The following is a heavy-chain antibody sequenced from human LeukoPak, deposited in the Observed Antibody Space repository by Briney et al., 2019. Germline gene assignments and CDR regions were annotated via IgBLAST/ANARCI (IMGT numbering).Heavy chain of an antibody. D-gene: IGHD3-22*01. J-gene: IGHJ4*02. CDR3: ARDLILYYNDSSGYYFDS. V-gene: IGHV3-48*02. CDR2: ISSSSSII. CDR1: GFTFSTYS. Sequence: GGSLRLSCVAPGFTFSTYSMNWVRQAPGKGLEWLSYISSSSSIIYYADSVKGRFTISRDNAKNSLYLQMNSLRDEDTAVYYCARDLILYYNDSSGYYFDSWGQGTLVTVSS.